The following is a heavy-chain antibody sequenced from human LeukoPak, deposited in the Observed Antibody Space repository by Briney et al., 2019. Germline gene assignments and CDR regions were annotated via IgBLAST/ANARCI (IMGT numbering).Heavy chain of an antibody. J-gene: IGHJ5*02. D-gene: IGHD2-15*01. CDR2: MNPNSGNT. CDR1: GYTFTSYD. Sequence: GASVKVSCRASGYTFTSYDINWVRQATGQGLEWMGWMNPNSGNTGYAQKFQGRVTMTRNTSISTAYMELSSLRSEDTAVYYCAREGARGDRSGGSCSNWFDPWGQGTLVTVSS. CDR3: AREGARGDRSGGSCSNWFDP. V-gene: IGHV1-8*01.